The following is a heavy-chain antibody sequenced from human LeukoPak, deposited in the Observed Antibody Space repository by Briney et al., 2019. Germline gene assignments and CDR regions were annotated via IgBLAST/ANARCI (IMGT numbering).Heavy chain of an antibody. CDR2: MSNDGKDK. CDR3: ASGSGSYRTPYYYMDV. V-gene: IGHV3-30*03. J-gene: IGHJ6*03. CDR1: GFTFSSYS. Sequence: GGSLRLSCAASGFTFSSYSMNWVRQAPGKGLEWLAVMSNDGKDKHVADSVKGRFTISRDNSKNTLYLQMNSLRAEDTAVYYCASGSGSYRTPYYYMDVWGTGTTVTVSS. D-gene: IGHD3-10*01.